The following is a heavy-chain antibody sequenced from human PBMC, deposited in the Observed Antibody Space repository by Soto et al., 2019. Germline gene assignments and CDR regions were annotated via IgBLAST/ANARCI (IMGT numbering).Heavy chain of an antibody. Sequence: LGESLKISCKGSGYRFTNSWITWVRQMPGKGLEWMGRIDPSDSYTNYSPSFQGHVTISVDKSSSTAYLQWSSLKASDTAIYYCARLGYGYYFDYWGQGTLVTVSS. D-gene: IGHD1-1*01. V-gene: IGHV5-10-1*01. CDR1: GYRFTNSW. J-gene: IGHJ4*02. CDR2: IDPSDSYT. CDR3: ARLGYGYYFDY.